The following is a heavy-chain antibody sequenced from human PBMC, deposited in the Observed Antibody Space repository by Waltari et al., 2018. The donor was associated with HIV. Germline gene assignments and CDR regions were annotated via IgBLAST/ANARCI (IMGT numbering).Heavy chain of an antibody. J-gene: IGHJ5*02. Sequence: QVQLVQSGAEVKKPGASVKVSCKASGYTFTGYYMHWARQAPGQGLEWMGWSSPDSGGTNYAQEFQGRVTMTQDTSSSTAYMELSRLRSDDTAVYYCARGPPYYYGLGSPGGGWFDPWGQGTLVTVSS. CDR1: GYTFTGYY. CDR3: ARGPPYYYGLGSPGGGWFDP. CDR2: SSPDSGGT. V-gene: IGHV1-2*02. D-gene: IGHD3-10*01.